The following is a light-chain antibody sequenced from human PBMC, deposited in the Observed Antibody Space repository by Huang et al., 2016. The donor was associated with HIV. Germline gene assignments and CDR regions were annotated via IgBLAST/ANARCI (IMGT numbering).Light chain of an antibody. CDR1: QDIRKY. J-gene: IGKJ1*01. CDR3: QHYDSLPPWT. Sequence: DIQMTQSTSSLSASIGERVTITCQASQDIRKYLNSYQQKSGQAPKLLIIYASNLQTGVSSIFSGSGCGTYFTFTINTLQPEDIATYYCQHYDSLPPWTFGQGTRVQI. V-gene: IGKV1-33*01. CDR2: YAS.